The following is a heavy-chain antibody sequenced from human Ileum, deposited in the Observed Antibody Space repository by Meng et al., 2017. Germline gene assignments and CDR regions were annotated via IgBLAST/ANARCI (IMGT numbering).Heavy chain of an antibody. CDR1: GYTLTELS. V-gene: IGHV1-24*01. J-gene: IGHJ6*02. CDR2: FDPEDGET. CDR3: ATVTITFGGVIVGSKGGMDV. Sequence: ASVKVSCKVSGYTLTELSMHWVRQAPGKGLEWMGGFDPEDGETIYAQKFQGRVTMTEDTSTDTAYMELSSLRSEDTAVYYCATVTITFGGVIVGSKGGMDVWGHGTTVTVSS. D-gene: IGHD3-16*02.